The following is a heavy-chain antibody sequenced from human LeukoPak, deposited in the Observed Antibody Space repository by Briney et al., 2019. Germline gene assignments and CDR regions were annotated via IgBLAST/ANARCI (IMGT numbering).Heavy chain of an antibody. J-gene: IGHJ4*02. CDR1: GGSISSSSYY. CDR3: ARGSGDSSGYYSVFFDY. D-gene: IGHD3-22*01. V-gene: IGHV4-39*07. CDR2: IYYSGST. Sequence: SETLSLTCTVSGGSISSSSYYWGWIHQPPGKGLEWIGSIYYSGSTYYNPSLKSRVTISVDTSKNQFSLKLSSVTAADTAVYYCARGSGDSSGYYSVFFDYWGQGTLVTVSS.